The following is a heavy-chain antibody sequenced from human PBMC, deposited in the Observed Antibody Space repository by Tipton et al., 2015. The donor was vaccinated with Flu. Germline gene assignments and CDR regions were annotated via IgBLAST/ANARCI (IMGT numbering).Heavy chain of an antibody. D-gene: IGHD1-26*01. V-gene: IGHV3-53*01. J-gene: IGHJ4*02. CDR2: IYSGDST. CDR1: GFTVSSNY. CDR3: ARDGVSGSYATVDY. Sequence: VQLVQSGGGLIQPGGSLRLSCAASGFTVSSNYMSWVRQAPGKGLEWVSVIYSGDSTHYADSVKGRFTISRDNSKNTLYLQMNSLRAEDTAVYYCARDGVSGSYATVDYWGQGTLVTVSS.